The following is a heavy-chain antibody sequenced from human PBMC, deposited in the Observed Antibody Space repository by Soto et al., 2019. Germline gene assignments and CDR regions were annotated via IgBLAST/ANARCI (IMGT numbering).Heavy chain of an antibody. D-gene: IGHD6-13*01. J-gene: IGHJ5*02. V-gene: IGHV3-30*18. CDR2: ISYDGSNK. Sequence: LRLSCAASGFTFSSYGMHWVRQAPGKGLEWVAVISYDGSNKYYADSVKGRFTISRDNSKNTLYLQMNSLRAEDTAVYYCAKERESGSSWYWFYPWGQGTLVTVSS. CDR1: GFTFSSYG. CDR3: AKERESGSSWYWFYP.